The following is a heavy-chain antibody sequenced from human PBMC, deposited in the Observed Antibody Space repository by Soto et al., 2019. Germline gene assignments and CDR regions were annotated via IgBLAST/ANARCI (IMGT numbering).Heavy chain of an antibody. CDR1: GCTFSSYA. CDR2: IIPIFGTA. D-gene: IGHD4-4*01. CDR3: ARDGGVYDYSPFDY. Sequence: QVQLVQSGAEVKKPGSSVKVSCKASGCTFSSYAISWVRQAPGQGLEWMGGIIPIFGTADYAQKFQGRVTITADESTSTAYMEPSSLRSEDTAVYYCARDGGVYDYSPFDYWGQGTLVTVSS. V-gene: IGHV1-69*12. J-gene: IGHJ4*02.